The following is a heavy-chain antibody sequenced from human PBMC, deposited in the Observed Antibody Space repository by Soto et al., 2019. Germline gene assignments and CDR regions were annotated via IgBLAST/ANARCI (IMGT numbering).Heavy chain of an antibody. D-gene: IGHD2-15*01. V-gene: IGHV6-1*01. Sequence: SQTLSLTCAISGDKVSSNSAAWNWIKQSPSRGLEWLGRTYYRSKWYNDYAVSVKSRITINPDTSKNQFSLQLNSVTPEDTAVYLDLVPANLSFDYWGQGTLVTVSS. CDR2: TYYRSKWYN. J-gene: IGHJ4*02. CDR3: LVPANLSFDY. CDR1: GDKVSSNSAA.